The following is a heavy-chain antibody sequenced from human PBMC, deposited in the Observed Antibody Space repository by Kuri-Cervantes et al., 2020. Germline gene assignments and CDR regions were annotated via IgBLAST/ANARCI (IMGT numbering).Heavy chain of an antibody. V-gene: IGHV4-59*08. D-gene: IGHD5-18*01. CDR2: IYYSGST. CDR1: GGSISSYY. CDR3: ATLDTAVGGSYYNYYGMDV. J-gene: IGHJ6*02. Sequence: SETLSLNCTVSGGSISSYYWSWIRQPPGKGLEWIGYIYYSGSTYYHPSLKSRVTISVDTSKNQFSRKLSSVTAADTAIYYCATLDTAVGGSYYNYYGMDVRGQGTTVTVSS.